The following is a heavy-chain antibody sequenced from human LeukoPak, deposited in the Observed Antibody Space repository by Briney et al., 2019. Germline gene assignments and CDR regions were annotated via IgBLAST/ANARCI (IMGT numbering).Heavy chain of an antibody. D-gene: IGHD4-17*01. CDR3: AREYGDYVGYYFDY. V-gene: IGHV4-38-2*02. J-gene: IGHJ4*02. CDR1: GYYISSGYY. Sequence: PSETLSLTCTVSGYYISSGYYWAWIRQPPGKGLQWIGGIYHSGSTYYNPSLKSQVTISVDTSKNQFSLKLSSVTAADTAVYYCAREYGDYVGYYFDYWGQGTLVTVSS. CDR2: IYHSGST.